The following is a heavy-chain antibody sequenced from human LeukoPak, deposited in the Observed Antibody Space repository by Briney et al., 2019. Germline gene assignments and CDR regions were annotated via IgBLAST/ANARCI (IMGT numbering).Heavy chain of an antibody. D-gene: IGHD5-12*01. Sequence: ASVKVSCKASGYTFTMNGISWVRQAPGQGLEWMGWISSYNGKTNYAQRLQGRVTMTTDTSTSTAYMELRSLRSDDTAVYYCARGGFGYSRALWFDPWGQGTLVTVSS. V-gene: IGHV1-18*01. CDR2: ISSYNGKT. CDR1: GYTFTMNG. CDR3: ARGGFGYSRALWFDP. J-gene: IGHJ5*02.